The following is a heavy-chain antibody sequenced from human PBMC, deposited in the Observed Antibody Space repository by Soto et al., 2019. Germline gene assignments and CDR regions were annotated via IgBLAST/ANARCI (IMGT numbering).Heavy chain of an antibody. J-gene: IGHJ4*02. CDR2: IKHDGSER. CDR1: RFTFSSYW. CDR3: VAGVAATGNFDY. Sequence: GGSLRLSCAVSRFTFSSYWMTWVRQAPGKGLEWVANIKHDGSERYYVDSVKGRFTISTDNTKDSLLLQMNNLRAEDTAVYYCVAGVAATGNFDYWGQGTLVTVSS. V-gene: IGHV3-7*03. D-gene: IGHD6-13*01.